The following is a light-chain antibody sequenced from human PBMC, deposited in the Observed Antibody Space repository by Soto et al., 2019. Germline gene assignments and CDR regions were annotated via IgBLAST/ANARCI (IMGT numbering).Light chain of an antibody. CDR1: SSNIGAHYD. CDR2: GNS. J-gene: IGLJ2*01. V-gene: IGLV1-40*01. CDR3: SSYTSSSTLV. Sequence: QSVLTQPPSVSGAPGQRVTISCTGSSSNIGAHYDVHWYQQLPGTAPKLLIYGNSNRPSGVPDRFSGSKSGNTASLTISGLQAEDEADYYCSSYTSSSTLVFGGGTKVTVL.